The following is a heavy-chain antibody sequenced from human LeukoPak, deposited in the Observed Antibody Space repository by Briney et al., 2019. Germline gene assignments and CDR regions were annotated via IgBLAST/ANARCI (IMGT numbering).Heavy chain of an antibody. J-gene: IGHJ3*02. Sequence: GGSLRLSCAASGFSFGSYAMSWVRQAAGQGLEWVSEICGSVSGSGDCTHYADSVRGRFTISRDDSKKMLYLQMNSLRAEDTAVYYCAKSTGEMRSDAFDIWGQGTMVTVSS. D-gene: IGHD7-27*01. CDR1: GFSFGSYA. CDR2: ICGSVSGSGDCT. V-gene: IGHV3-23*01. CDR3: AKSTGEMRSDAFDI.